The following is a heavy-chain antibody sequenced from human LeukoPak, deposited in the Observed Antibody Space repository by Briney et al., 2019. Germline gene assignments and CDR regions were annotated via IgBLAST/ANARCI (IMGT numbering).Heavy chain of an antibody. Sequence: ASVKVTCKASGYTFTSYDINWVRQATGQGLEWMGWMNPNSGNTGYAQKFQGRVTITRNTSISTAYMELSSLRSEDTAVYYCARVDSSSWWLVYWGQGTLVTVSS. CDR1: GYTFTSYD. CDR3: ARVDSSSWWLVY. D-gene: IGHD6-13*01. CDR2: MNPNSGNT. J-gene: IGHJ4*02. V-gene: IGHV1-8*03.